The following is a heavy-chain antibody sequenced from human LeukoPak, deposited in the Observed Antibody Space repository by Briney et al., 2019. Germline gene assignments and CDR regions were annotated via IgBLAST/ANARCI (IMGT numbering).Heavy chain of an antibody. CDR1: GFTFSSYT. V-gene: IGHV3-21*01. D-gene: IGHD3-3*01. CDR2: ISSSSSYI. CDR3: ARVRSWSGQEAY. Sequence: PGGSLRLSCAASGFTFSSYTMNWVRQAPGKGLEWVSSISSSSSYIYYADSVKGRFTLSRDNAKNSLYLQVNSLSAEDTAVYYCARVRSWSGQEAYWGQGTLVTVSS. J-gene: IGHJ4*02.